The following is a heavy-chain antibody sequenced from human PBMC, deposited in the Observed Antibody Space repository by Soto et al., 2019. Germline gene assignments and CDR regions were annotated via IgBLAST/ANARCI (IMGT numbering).Heavy chain of an antibody. Sequence: QVQLQESGPGLVKPSQTLSLTCSVSGGSITTGGYYWNWIRQHPGKGLEWIGYIYYSGNTYYTPSLKSRVTLSLDTSKNHFSLSLSSVTAADTAVYYCARARYCSHYYIDNWGQGTLVTVSS. D-gene: IGHD2-15*01. CDR2: IYYSGNT. CDR3: ARARYCSHYYIDN. V-gene: IGHV4-31*03. CDR1: GGSITTGGYY. J-gene: IGHJ4*02.